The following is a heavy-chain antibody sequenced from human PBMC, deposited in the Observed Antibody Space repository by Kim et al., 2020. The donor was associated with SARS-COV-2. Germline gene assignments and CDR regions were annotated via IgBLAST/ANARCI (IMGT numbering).Heavy chain of an antibody. V-gene: IGHV4-39*01. J-gene: IGHJ4*02. D-gene: IGHD2-15*01. Sequence: KTRVPISVDTSKNQFSLKLSSVTAADTAVYYCARRAEYCSGGSCYPVFDYWGQGTLVTVSS. CDR3: ARRAEYCSGGSCYPVFDY.